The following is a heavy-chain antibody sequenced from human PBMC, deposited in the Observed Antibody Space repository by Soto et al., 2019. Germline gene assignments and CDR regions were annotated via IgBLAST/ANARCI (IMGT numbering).Heavy chain of an antibody. CDR3: AGERCDENDDGSGSYCLDH. J-gene: IGHJ5*02. CDR1: GGSISSSNW. D-gene: IGHD1-26*01. Sequence: SETLSLTCAVSGGSISSSNWWSWARQPPGKGLEWIGEIYHSGKTNYNPSLKSRVTISVDKSKNQFSLKVSSMTAADTAIYYCAGERCDENDDGSGSYCLDHWGQGTLVTVSS. CDR2: IYHSGKT. V-gene: IGHV4-4*02.